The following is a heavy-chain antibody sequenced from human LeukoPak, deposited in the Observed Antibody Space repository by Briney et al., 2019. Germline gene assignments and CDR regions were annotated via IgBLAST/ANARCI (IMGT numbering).Heavy chain of an antibody. V-gene: IGHV1-2*02. Sequence: GASVKVSCKASGYTFTGYYMHWVRQAPGQGLEWMGWINPNSGGTNYAQKFQGRVAMTRDTSISTAYMELSRLRSDDTAVYYCAREDYVWGSYRDWGQGTLVTVSS. CDR2: INPNSGGT. CDR3: AREDYVWGSYRD. D-gene: IGHD3-16*02. J-gene: IGHJ4*02. CDR1: GYTFTGYY.